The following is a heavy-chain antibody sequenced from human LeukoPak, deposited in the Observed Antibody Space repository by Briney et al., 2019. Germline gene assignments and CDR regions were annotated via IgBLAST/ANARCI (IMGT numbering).Heavy chain of an antibody. Sequence: GGSLRLSCAASGFTFSSYEMNWVRQAPGKGLEWVSYISSSGSTIYYADSVKGRFTISRDNAKNTLYLQMNSLRAEDTAVYYCAGGIAAADMWGQGTLVTVSS. V-gene: IGHV3-48*03. J-gene: IGHJ4*02. CDR3: AGGIAAADM. CDR1: GFTFSSYE. CDR2: ISSSGSTI. D-gene: IGHD6-13*01.